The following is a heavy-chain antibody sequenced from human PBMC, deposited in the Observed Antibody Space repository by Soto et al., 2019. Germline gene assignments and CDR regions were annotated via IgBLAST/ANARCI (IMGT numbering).Heavy chain of an antibody. D-gene: IGHD6-13*01. CDR1: GFTFSSCV. J-gene: IGHJ4*02. Sequence: EVHLLESGGGLVQPGESLRLSCGASGFTFSSCVMSWVRQAPGKGLEWVSCITDSGTGTYYADSVKGRFTISRDNSKNTMYLQMNNLRADDTGVYYCAKGLINGRWYAADWGQGTLVTVSS. CDR2: ITDSGTGT. CDR3: AKGLINGRWYAAD. V-gene: IGHV3-23*01.